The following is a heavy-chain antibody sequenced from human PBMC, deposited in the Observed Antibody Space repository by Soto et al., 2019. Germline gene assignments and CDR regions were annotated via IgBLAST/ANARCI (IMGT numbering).Heavy chain of an antibody. CDR1: GGSISSYY. V-gene: IGHV4-59*08. J-gene: IGHJ4*02. CDR3: ARAPDGDYSDY. CDR2: IYYSGST. D-gene: IGHD4-17*01. Sequence: QVQLQESGPGLVKPSETLSLTCTVSGGSISSYYWSWIRQPPGKGLEWIGYIYYSGSTNYNPSLKSXXTXSXXTSKNQFSLKLSSVTAADTAVYYCARAPDGDYSDYWGQGTLVTVSS.